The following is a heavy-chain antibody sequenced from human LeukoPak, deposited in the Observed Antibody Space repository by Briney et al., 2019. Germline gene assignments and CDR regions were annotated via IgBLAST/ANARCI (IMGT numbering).Heavy chain of an antibody. CDR3: ARGDDGGYYDYFDY. CDR1: GYTLTELS. CDR2: FDPEDGET. Sequence: ASVKVSCKVSGYTLTELSMHWVRQAPGKGLEWMGGFDPEDGETIYAQKFQGRVTMTEDTSTDTAYMELSSLRSEDTAMYYCARGDDGGYYDYFDYWGQGALVTVSS. D-gene: IGHD3-3*01. V-gene: IGHV1-24*01. J-gene: IGHJ4*02.